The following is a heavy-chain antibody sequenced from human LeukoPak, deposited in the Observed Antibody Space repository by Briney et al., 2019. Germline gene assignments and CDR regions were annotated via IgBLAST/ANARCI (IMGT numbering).Heavy chain of an antibody. J-gene: IGHJ4*02. D-gene: IGHD3-9*01. Sequence: GGSLRLSCAASGFTFSSYGMSWVRQAPGKGLEWVSAISGSGGSTYYADSVKGRFTISRDNSKNTLYLRMSSLRAEDTAVYYCAKPIAGYYGYYFDYWGQGTLVTVSS. V-gene: IGHV3-23*01. CDR1: GFTFSSYG. CDR2: ISGSGGST. CDR3: AKPIAGYYGYYFDY.